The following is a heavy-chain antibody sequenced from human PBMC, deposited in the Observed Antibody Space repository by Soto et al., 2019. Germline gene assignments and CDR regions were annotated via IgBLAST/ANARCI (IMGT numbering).Heavy chain of an antibody. V-gene: IGHV2-5*01. Sequence: QITLKESGPPLVKPTQTLTLTCTFSGFSLSNPGVGMGWVRQPPGKALQWLAVIYWNDDRRYSPSLKTRLTITKDTSKNQVVLIMTDMDPVDTATYYCAHGGPAASLDFWGQGTLVTVSS. J-gene: IGHJ4*02. CDR2: IYWNDDR. D-gene: IGHD2-2*01. CDR1: GFSLSNPGVG. CDR3: AHGGPAASLDF.